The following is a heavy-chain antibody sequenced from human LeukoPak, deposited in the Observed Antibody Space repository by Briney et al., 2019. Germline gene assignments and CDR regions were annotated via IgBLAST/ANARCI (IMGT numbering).Heavy chain of an antibody. V-gene: IGHV4-59*01. CDR1: GGSISSYY. D-gene: IGHD6-13*01. Sequence: PSETLSLTCTVSGGSISSYYWSWIRQPPGKGLEWIGYIYYSGSTNYNPSLKSRVTISVDTSKNQFSLKLSSVTAADTAVYYCARSGYSSSWYEVLAHWFDPWGQGTLVTVSS. CDR3: ARSGYSSSWYEVLAHWFDP. J-gene: IGHJ5*02. CDR2: IYYSGST.